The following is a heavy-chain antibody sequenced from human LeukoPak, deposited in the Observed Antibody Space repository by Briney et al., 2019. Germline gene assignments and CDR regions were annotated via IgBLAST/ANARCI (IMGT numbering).Heavy chain of an antibody. Sequence: GGSLRLSCAASGFTFSSYSMNWVRQAPGKGLEWVSSISSSSSYIYYADSVKGRFTISRDNAKNSLYVQMNSLRAEDTAVYYCARDFRAYSSSWNYWGQGTLVTVSS. D-gene: IGHD6-6*01. V-gene: IGHV3-21*01. CDR1: GFTFSSYS. CDR2: ISSSSSYI. J-gene: IGHJ4*02. CDR3: ARDFRAYSSSWNY.